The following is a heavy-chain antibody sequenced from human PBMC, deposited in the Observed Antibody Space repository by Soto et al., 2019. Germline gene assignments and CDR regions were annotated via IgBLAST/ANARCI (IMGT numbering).Heavy chain of an antibody. D-gene: IGHD4-17*01. CDR2: ISYDGSNK. V-gene: IGHV3-30*18. CDR3: AKDQGPFYGDATRPADLDY. Sequence: PGGSLRLSCAASGFTFSSYGMHWVRQAPGKGLEWVAVISYDGSNKYYADSVKGRFTISRDNSKNTLYLQMNSLRAEGTAVYYSAKDQGPFYGDATRPADLDYWGQGTLVTVSS. J-gene: IGHJ4*02. CDR1: GFTFSSYG.